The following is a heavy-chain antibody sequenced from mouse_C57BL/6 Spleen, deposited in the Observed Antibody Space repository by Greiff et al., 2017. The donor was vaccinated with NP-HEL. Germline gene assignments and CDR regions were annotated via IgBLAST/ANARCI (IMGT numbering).Heavy chain of an antibody. CDR3: AGSTMVTTGDAMDY. CDR1: GYAFSSYW. Sequence: VQLQQSGAELVKPGASVKISCKASGYAFSSYWMNWVKQRPGKGLEWIGQIYPGDGDTNYNGKFKGKAKLTADKSSSTAYMQLSSLTSEDSAVYFCAGSTMVTTGDAMDYWGQGTSVTVSS. D-gene: IGHD2-2*01. CDR2: IYPGDGDT. V-gene: IGHV1-80*01. J-gene: IGHJ4*01.